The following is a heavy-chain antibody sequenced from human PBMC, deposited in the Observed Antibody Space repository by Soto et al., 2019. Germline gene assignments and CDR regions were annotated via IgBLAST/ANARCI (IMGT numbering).Heavy chain of an antibody. J-gene: IGHJ3*02. CDR3: WRGWAGYCRNRNCLDAFDI. D-gene: IGHD3-3*01. Sequence: EVQLLESGGDLVQPGGSLRLSCAASGFTFNDYALTWVRQVPGKGLEWVSSLSSRGFSTHYAESVKGRFTISRDNIKNPGYLQINRLRTGDPAVNYLWRGWAGYCRNRNCLDAFDIWGQGTLVTVSS. CDR2: LSSRGFST. V-gene: IGHV3-23*01. CDR1: GFTFNDYA.